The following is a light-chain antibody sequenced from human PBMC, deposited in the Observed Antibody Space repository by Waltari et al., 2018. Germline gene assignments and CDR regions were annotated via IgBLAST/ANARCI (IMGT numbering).Light chain of an antibody. V-gene: IGKV4-1*01. J-gene: IGKJ5*01. CDR2: WAS. Sequence: DIVMTQSPDSLAVSLGERATINCKSSQSVLYRSDNKNYLGWYQQKPGLPPKLLIYWASTRDSGVPDRFSGSGSGTDFTLTISSLQAEDVAVYYCQQYYSSPVTFGQGTRLAIK. CDR3: QQYYSSPVT. CDR1: QSVLYRSDNKNY.